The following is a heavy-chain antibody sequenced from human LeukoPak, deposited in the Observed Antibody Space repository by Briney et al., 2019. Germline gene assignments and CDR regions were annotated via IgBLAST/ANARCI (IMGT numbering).Heavy chain of an antibody. J-gene: IGHJ6*03. CDR1: GFTFSDYY. CDR3: ARGRYSYGNYYYYYYMDV. V-gene: IGHV3-30*03. D-gene: IGHD5-18*01. Sequence: GGSLRLSCAASGFTFSDYYMSWIRQAPGKGLEWVAVISYDGSNKYYADSVKGRFTISRDNSKNTLYLQMNSLRAEDTAVYYCARGRYSYGNYYYYYYMDVWGKGTTVTVSS. CDR2: ISYDGSNK.